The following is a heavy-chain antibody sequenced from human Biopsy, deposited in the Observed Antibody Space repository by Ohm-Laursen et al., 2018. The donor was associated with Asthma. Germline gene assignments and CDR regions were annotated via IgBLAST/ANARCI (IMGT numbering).Heavy chain of an antibody. CDR2: IWNDGNKN. CDR1: GFTFSKNG. CDR3: ARGIYDMDV. J-gene: IGHJ6*02. Sequence: SLRLSCSASGFTFSKNGMHWVRQAPGKGLEWAALIWNDGNKNYYADSVRGRFTISRDNSKNMLYLQMNSLRAEDTAVYFCARGIYDMDVRGQGTTVTVSS. V-gene: IGHV3-33*01.